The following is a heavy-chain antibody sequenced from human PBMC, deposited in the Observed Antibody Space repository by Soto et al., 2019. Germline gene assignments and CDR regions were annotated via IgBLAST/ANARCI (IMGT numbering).Heavy chain of an antibody. CDR3: ARAAEMSPFHFDY. CDR2: ISINGGST. J-gene: IGHJ4*02. V-gene: IGHV3-64*01. D-gene: IGHD6-13*01. Sequence: EVQLVESGGGLVQPGGSLRLSCAASGFTFSSYAMYWVRQAPGKVLEYVSGISINGGSTDYANSVKGRFTISRDNSKNTLYLQVGSLRAEDMAVYYCARAAEMSPFHFDYWGQGTLVTVSS. CDR1: GFTFSSYA.